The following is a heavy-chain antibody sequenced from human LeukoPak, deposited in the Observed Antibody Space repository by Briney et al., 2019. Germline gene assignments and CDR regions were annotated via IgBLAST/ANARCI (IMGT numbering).Heavy chain of an antibody. CDR3: ARSHYYDSSGYPNWFDP. CDR2: IWYDGSNK. D-gene: IGHD3-22*01. CDR1: GFTFSSYG. J-gene: IGHJ5*02. Sequence: PGGSLRLSCAASGFTFSSYGMHWVRQAPGKGLERVAVIWYDGSNKYYADSVKGRFTISRDNSKNTLYLQMNSLRAEDTAVYYCARSHYYDSSGYPNWFDPWGQGTLVTVSS. V-gene: IGHV3-33*01.